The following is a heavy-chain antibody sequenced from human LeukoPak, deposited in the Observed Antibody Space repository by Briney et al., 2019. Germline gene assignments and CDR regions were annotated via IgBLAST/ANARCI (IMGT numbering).Heavy chain of an antibody. Sequence: PSETLSLTCAVYGGSFSGYYWSWIRQPPGKGLEWIGRIYYSGSTYYNPSLKSRVTISVDTSKNQFSLKLSSVTAADTAVYYCARDHYDSSGYYYFDYWGQGTLVTVSS. CDR1: GGSFSGYY. J-gene: IGHJ4*02. D-gene: IGHD3-22*01. CDR3: ARDHYDSSGYYYFDY. CDR2: IYYSGST. V-gene: IGHV4-34*01.